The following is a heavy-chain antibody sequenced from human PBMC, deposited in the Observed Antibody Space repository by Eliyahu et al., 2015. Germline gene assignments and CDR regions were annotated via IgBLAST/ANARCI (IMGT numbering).Heavy chain of an antibody. V-gene: IGHV1-69*09. J-gene: IGHJ4*02. Sequence: QVQLXQSGAEVKKPGSSVKVSCKASGGTFSSYXISWVRQAPGQGLEWMGRIIPILGIANYAQKFQGRVTITADKSTSTAYMELSSLRSEDTAVYYCARGPREDKNDYREYFDYWGQGTLVTVSS. CDR1: GGTFSSYX. CDR3: ARGPREDKNDYREYFDY. CDR2: IIPILGIA. D-gene: IGHD4-11*01.